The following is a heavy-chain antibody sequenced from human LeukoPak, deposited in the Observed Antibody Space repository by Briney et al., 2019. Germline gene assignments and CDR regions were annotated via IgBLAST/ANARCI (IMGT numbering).Heavy chain of an antibody. Sequence: GGSLRLSCAASGFKFDDYGMSWVRQAPGKGLEWVCDINWNGAWTGYADSVKGRFTISRDNAKNSLYLQMNSLRAEDTALYYCAGYYYDSSRGFDLWGQGTLVTVTA. CDR3: AGYYYDSSRGFDL. V-gene: IGHV3-20*04. D-gene: IGHD3-22*01. CDR2: INWNGAWT. CDR1: GFKFDDYG. J-gene: IGHJ5*02.